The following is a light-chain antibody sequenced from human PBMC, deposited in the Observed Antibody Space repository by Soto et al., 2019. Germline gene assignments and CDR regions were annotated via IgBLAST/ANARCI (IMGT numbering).Light chain of an antibody. CDR1: QSINIY. V-gene: IGKV1-39*01. J-gene: IGKJ2*01. CDR2: AAS. Sequence: IQLTQSPSSLSASVGDRVTVTCRASQSINIYLNWYQQKPGKAPTLLIYAASSLQSGVPSRFSGGGSRTDFTLTISSLQTADFATYYCQQSYRSPYTFCQGTKLEI. CDR3: QQSYRSPYT.